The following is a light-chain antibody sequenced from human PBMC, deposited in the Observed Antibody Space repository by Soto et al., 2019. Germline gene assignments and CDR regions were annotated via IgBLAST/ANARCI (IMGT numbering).Light chain of an antibody. J-gene: IGKJ2*01. CDR2: DAS. Sequence: EIVLTQSPATLSLSPGERATLSCRASQSVSSYLAWYQQKPGQAPRLLIYDASNRATGIPARFSGSGSGTDFTLTISSLEPEDFAVYYCQQPYTFGQGTKLVIK. CDR3: QQPYT. V-gene: IGKV3-11*01. CDR1: QSVSSY.